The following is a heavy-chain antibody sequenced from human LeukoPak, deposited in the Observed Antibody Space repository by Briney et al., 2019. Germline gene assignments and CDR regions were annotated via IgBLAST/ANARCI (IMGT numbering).Heavy chain of an antibody. CDR2: IYRGGSA. V-gene: IGHV3-66*01. Sequence: GGSLRLSCAVSGITVSSNYMSWVRQAPGKGLEWVSVIYRGGSAYYADSVKGRFTISRDNSRNTLYFQMNSLRAEDTAVYYCAKVLIVGATTSPVDYWGQGTLVTVSS. CDR1: GITVSSNY. CDR3: AKVLIVGATTSPVDY. D-gene: IGHD1-26*01. J-gene: IGHJ4*02.